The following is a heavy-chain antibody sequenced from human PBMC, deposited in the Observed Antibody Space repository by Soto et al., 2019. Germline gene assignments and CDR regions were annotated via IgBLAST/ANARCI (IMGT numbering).Heavy chain of an antibody. Sequence: SETLSLTCTVSGGSIRSYYWSWIRQPAGKGLEWIGRVYFGGSTNYSPSLKSRVTMSIDTSKNQFSMKMSSVTAADTAVYYCARGPGGFGDFSLDYWGQGTLVTVSS. CDR1: GGSIRSYY. CDR2: VYFGGST. CDR3: ARGPGGFGDFSLDY. V-gene: IGHV4-4*07. D-gene: IGHD3-10*01. J-gene: IGHJ4*02.